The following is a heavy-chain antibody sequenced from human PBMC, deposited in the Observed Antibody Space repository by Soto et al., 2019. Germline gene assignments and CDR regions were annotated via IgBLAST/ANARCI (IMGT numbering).Heavy chain of an antibody. CDR1: GFTFSSYA. CDR3: AKDSRDILTGYSSRYCDY. J-gene: IGHJ4*02. Sequence: PGGSLRLSCAASGFTFSSYAMSWVRQAPGKGLEWVSAITNSGDRTYYADSVKGRFTISRDNSKNTLYLQMNSLRAEDTAVYYCAKDSRDILTGYSSRYCDYWGQGTLVTVSS. D-gene: IGHD3-9*01. CDR2: ITNSGDRT. V-gene: IGHV3-23*01.